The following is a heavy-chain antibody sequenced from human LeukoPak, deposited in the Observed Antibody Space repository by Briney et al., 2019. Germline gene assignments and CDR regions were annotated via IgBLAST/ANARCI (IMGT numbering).Heavy chain of an antibody. Sequence: GGSLRLSCAASGFTFSSYSMNWVRQAPGKSLEWVSYISSSSSTIYYANSVNGAFTISRDNATNSLYMQMNGLKAEDTAVYYGARDAVYSSSGYNWFDRRGQGTLVTVAS. V-gene: IGHV3-48*01. J-gene: IGHJ5*02. D-gene: IGHD6-13*01. CDR2: ISSSSSTI. CDR1: GFTFSSYS. CDR3: ARDAVYSSSGYNWFDR.